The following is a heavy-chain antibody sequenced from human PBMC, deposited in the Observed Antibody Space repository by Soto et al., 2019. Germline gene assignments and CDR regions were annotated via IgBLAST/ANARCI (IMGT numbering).Heavy chain of an antibody. CDR3: ARFAPICSGGSCYHDY. CDR1: GFTFSSDD. D-gene: IGHD2-15*01. CDR2: IGTAGDT. J-gene: IGHJ4*02. Sequence: EVQLVESGGGLVQPGGSLRLSCAAYGFTFSSDDMHWDRQATVKALECVSAIGTAGDTYYPGSVKGRFTISRENAKNSLYLQMNSLRAGDTAVYYCARFAPICSGGSCYHDYWGQGTLVTVSS. V-gene: IGHV3-13*01.